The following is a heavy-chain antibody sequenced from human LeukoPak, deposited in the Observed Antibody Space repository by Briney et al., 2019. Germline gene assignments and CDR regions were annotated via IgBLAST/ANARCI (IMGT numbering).Heavy chain of an antibody. D-gene: IGHD1-26*01. CDR1: GGSIHNYH. CDR3: ARGGEVGASLFDY. Sequence: PSETLSLTCGVSGGSIHNYHWNWIRQPPGRGLEWIGYIYYSGSPNYNPSLKSRVTISGDTSKNQFSLNLDSVSAADTAVYYCARGGEVGASLFDYWGQGILVTVSS. CDR2: IYYSGSP. J-gene: IGHJ4*02. V-gene: IGHV4-59*01.